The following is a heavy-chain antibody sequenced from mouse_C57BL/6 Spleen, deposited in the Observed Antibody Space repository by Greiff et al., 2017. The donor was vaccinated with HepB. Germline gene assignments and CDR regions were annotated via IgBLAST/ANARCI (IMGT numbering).Heavy chain of an antibody. J-gene: IGHJ2*01. D-gene: IGHD1-1*01. CDR3: ARDYYYGSDWGVSDY. CDR1: GYTFTSYW. V-gene: IGHV1-64*01. CDR2: IHPNSGST. Sequence: QVQLQQPGAELVKPGASVKLSCKASGYTFTSYWMHWVKQRPGQGLEWIGMIHPNSGSTKYNEKFKSKATLTVDKSSSTAYMQHGSLTSEDSAVYYCARDYYYGSDWGVSDYWGQGTTLTVSS.